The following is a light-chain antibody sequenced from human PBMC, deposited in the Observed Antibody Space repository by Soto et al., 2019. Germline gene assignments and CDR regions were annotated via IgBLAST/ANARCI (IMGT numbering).Light chain of an antibody. J-gene: IGKJ1*01. CDR1: QSISSW. CDR3: QQYNSYCT. Sequence: DIQMTQSPSTLSASVGDRVTITCRASQSISSWLAWYQQKPGKAPKLLIYKASSLESGVPSRFSGSGSETEPSLTISGLQPDDCATYYCQQYNSYCTFGQGTKVEIK. CDR2: KAS. V-gene: IGKV1-5*03.